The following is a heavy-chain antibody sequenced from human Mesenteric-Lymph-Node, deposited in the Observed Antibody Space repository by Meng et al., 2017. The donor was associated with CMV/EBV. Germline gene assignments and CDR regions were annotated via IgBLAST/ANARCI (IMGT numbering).Heavy chain of an antibody. V-gene: IGHV3-7*01. J-gene: IGHJ4*02. D-gene: IGHD2-2*01. CDR3: ANLGDVVPAAFTDY. CDR1: GFTFSSYG. Sequence: GGSLRLSCAASGFTFSSYGMSWVRQAPGKGLEWVANIKQDGSEKYYVDSVKGRFTISRDNAKNSLYLQMNSLRAEDTAVYYCANLGDVVPAAFTDYWGQGTLVTVSS. CDR2: IKQDGSEK.